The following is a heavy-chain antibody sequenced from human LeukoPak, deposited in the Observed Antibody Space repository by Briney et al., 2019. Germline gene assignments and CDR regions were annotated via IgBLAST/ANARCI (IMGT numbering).Heavy chain of an antibody. CDR2: ISGSGGST. CDR3: ARDDNWGFDY. CDR1: GFTFSSYA. D-gene: IGHD7-27*01. V-gene: IGHV3-23*01. Sequence: GGSLRLSCAASGFTFSSYAMSWVRQAPGKGLEWVSAISGSGGSTHYADSVKGRFTISRDNSKNTLYLQMNSLRAEDTAFYYCARDDNWGFDYWGQGTLVTVSS. J-gene: IGHJ4*02.